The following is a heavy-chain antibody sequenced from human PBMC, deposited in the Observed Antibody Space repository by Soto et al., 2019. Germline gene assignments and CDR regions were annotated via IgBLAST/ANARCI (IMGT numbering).Heavy chain of an antibody. V-gene: IGHV3-21*01. CDR1: GFSFSNYN. Sequence: EVQLVESGGGLVKPGGSLRLSCAASGFSFSNYNMNWVRQAPGKGLEWVSFISSGVSYIHYADSVKGRFTISRDNTENSLYLQMNSLRAEDTAVYYCARDRSGYNSPYYFDYWGQGALVTVSS. J-gene: IGHJ4*02. CDR2: ISSGVSYI. D-gene: IGHD5-12*01. CDR3: ARDRSGYNSPYYFDY.